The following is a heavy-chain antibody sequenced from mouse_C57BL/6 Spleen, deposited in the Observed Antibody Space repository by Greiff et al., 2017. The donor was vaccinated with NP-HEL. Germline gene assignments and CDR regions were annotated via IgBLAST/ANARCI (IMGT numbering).Heavy chain of an antibody. CDR2: ISYSGST. D-gene: IGHD4-1*01. J-gene: IGHJ3*01. CDR1: GYSITSGYD. V-gene: IGHV3-1*01. Sequence: EVQLQESGPGMVKPSQSLSLTCTVTGYSITSGYDWHWIRHFPGNKLEWMGYISYSGSTNYNPSLKSRISITHDTSKNHFFLKLNSVTTEDTATYYCAREELGLWFAYWGQGTLVTVSA. CDR3: AREELGLWFAY.